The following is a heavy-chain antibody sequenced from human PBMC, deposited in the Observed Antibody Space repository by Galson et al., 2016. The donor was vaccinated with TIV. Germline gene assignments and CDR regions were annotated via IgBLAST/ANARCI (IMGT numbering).Heavy chain of an antibody. D-gene: IGHD1-26*01. CDR2: IIPMFGTA. V-gene: IGHV1-69*05. CDR3: TRDLGRLRDY. J-gene: IGHJ4*02. Sequence: SVKVSCKASGGTFSSYVIKWVRQAPGQGLEWMGEIIPMFGTANYAQKFQARLIMTRDTSTTTVYMDLSSLKSGDTAVYYCTRDLGRLRDYWGQGTLVTVSS. CDR1: GGTFSSYV.